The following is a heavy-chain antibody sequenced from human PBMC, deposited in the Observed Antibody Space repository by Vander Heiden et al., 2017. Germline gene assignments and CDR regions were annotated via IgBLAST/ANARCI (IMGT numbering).Heavy chain of an antibody. V-gene: IGHV1-69*01. J-gene: IGHJ5*02. Sequence: QVQLVQSGAEVKKPGSSVKVSCKASGGTFSSYANSWVRQAPGQGLEWMGEIIPIFGTANYAQKFQGRVTVTADESTSTAYMELSSLRSEDTAVYYCARVEINYGDYRFHMGFDWFDPWGQGTLVTVSS. CDR1: GGTFSSYA. D-gene: IGHD4-17*01. CDR2: IIPIFGTA. CDR3: ARVEINYGDYRFHMGFDWFDP.